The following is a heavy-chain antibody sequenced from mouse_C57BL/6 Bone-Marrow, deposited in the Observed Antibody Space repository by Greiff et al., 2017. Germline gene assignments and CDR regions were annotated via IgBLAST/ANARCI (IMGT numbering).Heavy chain of an antibody. D-gene: IGHD2-1*01. V-gene: IGHV5-17*01. CDR3: ARGGNLGAMDY. Sequence: EVKLVESGGGLVKPGGSLKLSCAASGFTFSDYGMHWVRQAPEKGLEWVAYISSGSSTIYYADTVKGRFTISRDNAKNTLFLQMTSLRSEDTAMDYCARGGNLGAMDYWGQGTSVTVSS. CDR2: ISSGSSTI. J-gene: IGHJ4*01. CDR1: GFTFSDYG.